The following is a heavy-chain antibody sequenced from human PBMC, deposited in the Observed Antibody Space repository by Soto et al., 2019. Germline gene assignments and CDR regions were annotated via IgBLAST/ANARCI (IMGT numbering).Heavy chain of an antibody. V-gene: IGHV1-2*04. D-gene: IGHD3-16*01. CDR1: GYTFTGYY. CDR2: INPNSGGT. CDR3: ARGGSYVDSFAY. Sequence: ASVKVSCKASGYTFTGYYRHWVRQAPGQGLEWMGWINPNSGGTNYAQKFQGWVTMTRDTSISTAYMELSRLSSDNTAVYYRARGGSYVDSFAYWGQGTRVTVSS. J-gene: IGHJ4*02.